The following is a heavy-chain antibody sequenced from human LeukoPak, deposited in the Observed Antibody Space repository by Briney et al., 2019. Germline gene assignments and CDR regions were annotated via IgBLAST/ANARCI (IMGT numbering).Heavy chain of an antibody. CDR2: IYSGGST. CDR3: ARSGYCSGGSCYRGAFDI. Sequence: GGSLRLSCAASGFTFSSYGMHWVRQAPGKGLEWVSVIYSGGSTYYADSVKGRFTISRDNSKNTLYLQMNSLRAEDTAVYYCARSGYCSGGSCYRGAFDIWGQGTMVTVSS. CDR1: GFTFSSYG. J-gene: IGHJ3*02. D-gene: IGHD2-15*01. V-gene: IGHV3-66*01.